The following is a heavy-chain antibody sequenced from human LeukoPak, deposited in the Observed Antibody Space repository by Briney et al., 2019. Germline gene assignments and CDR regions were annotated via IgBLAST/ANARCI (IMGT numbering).Heavy chain of an antibody. CDR2: ISAYNGNT. V-gene: IGHV1-18*01. CDR3: ARSALLRDFDWSGMDV. D-gene: IGHD3-9*01. CDR1: GYTFTSYG. J-gene: IGHJ6*02. Sequence: GSVKVSCKASGYTFTSYGISWVRQAPGQGLEWMGWISAYNGNTNYAQKLQGRVTMTTDTSTSTAHMELRSLRSDDAAVYYCARSALLRDFDWSGMDVWGQGTTVTVSS.